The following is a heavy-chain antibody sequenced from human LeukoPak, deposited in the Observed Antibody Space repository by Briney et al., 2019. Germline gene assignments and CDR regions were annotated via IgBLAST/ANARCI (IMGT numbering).Heavy chain of an antibody. J-gene: IGHJ6*02. Sequence: GGSLRLSCEASGFTFSAYAMTWVRQAPGQGLEWVSSIGSDNKPHYSESVKGRFAISRDNSKSMLFLQLNSLRAEDTAVYYCAKEQNQLRFLEWIHYYYGMDVWGQGTTVTVSS. V-gene: IGHV3-23*01. D-gene: IGHD3-3*01. CDR3: AKEQNQLRFLEWIHYYYGMDV. CDR2: IGSDNKP. CDR1: GFTFSAYA.